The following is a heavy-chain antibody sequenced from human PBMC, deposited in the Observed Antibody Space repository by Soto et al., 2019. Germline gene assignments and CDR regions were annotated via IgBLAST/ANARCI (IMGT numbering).Heavy chain of an antibody. J-gene: IGHJ6*02. D-gene: IGHD3-10*01. CDR1: GIPVSSNY. CDR2: LHSGGDT. Sequence: EVQLVESGGGLVQPGGSLRLSCVASGIPVSSNYMTWVRQAPGKGLEWVSVLHSGGDTYYANSVKGRFTISRNDSTNTLFRQMNSLTAEDTAVYYCARDGPYYYASRMDVWGQGTTVTVSS. V-gene: IGHV3-53*04. CDR3: ARDGPYYYASRMDV.